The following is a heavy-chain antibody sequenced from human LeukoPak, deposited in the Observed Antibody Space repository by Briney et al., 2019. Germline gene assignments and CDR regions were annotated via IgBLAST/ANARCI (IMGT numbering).Heavy chain of an antibody. D-gene: IGHD3-22*01. V-gene: IGHV4-39*01. CDR2: IYYSGST. CDR1: GGSISSSSYY. Sequence: PSETLSLTCTVSGGSISSSSYYWGWIRQPPGKGLEWIGSIYYSGSTYYNPSLKSRVTISVDTSKNQFSLKLSPVTAADTAVYYCARHVPTMIAVAFDIWGQGTMVTVSS. J-gene: IGHJ3*02. CDR3: ARHVPTMIAVAFDI.